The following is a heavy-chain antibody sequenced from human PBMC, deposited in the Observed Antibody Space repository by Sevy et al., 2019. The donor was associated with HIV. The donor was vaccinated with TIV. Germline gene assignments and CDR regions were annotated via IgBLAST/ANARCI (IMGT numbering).Heavy chain of an antibody. CDR1: GFSLSTSGVG. V-gene: IGHV2-5*02. D-gene: IGHD1-26*01. Sequence: SGPTLVKPTQTLTLTCTFSGFSLSTSGVGVGWIRQPPGKAPEWLALVYWDDDKRYIPSLKSRLTITKDTSKNQVVLTMSNMDPVDKATYYCAHRRVFVGKVTFDYWGQGILVTVSS. CDR2: VYWDDDK. CDR3: AHRRVFVGKVTFDY. J-gene: IGHJ4*02.